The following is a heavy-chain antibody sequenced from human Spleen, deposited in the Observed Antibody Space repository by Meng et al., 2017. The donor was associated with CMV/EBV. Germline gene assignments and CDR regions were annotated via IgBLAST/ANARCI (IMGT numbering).Heavy chain of an antibody. V-gene: IGHV3-15*01. CDR3: STMGYTYAPFDD. J-gene: IGHJ4*02. Sequence: SGFIFNNAWMSWVRQAPGKGLEWVGRIKSKTDGGTIDYAAPVKGRFTISRDDSKNILYLQMNSLRTEDTAVYYCSTMGYTYAPFDDWGQGTLVTVSS. CDR1: GFIFNNAW. D-gene: IGHD5-18*01. CDR2: IKSKTDGGTI.